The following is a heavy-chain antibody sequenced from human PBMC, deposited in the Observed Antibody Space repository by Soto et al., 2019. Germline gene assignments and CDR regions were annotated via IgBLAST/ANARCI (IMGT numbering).Heavy chain of an antibody. CDR3: ARGVAGSGFDL. D-gene: IGHD6-19*01. CDR1: GDSVSSNTAA. V-gene: IGHV6-1*01. J-gene: IGHJ4*02. Sequence: TLSLTCAISGDSVSSNTAAWNWIRSSPSRGLEWLGRTSYRSNWRHDYAVSVKSRITVNPDTSKNHFSLQLNSVTPDDTAVYYCARGVAGSGFDLWGQGTLVTVSS. CDR2: TSYRSNWRH.